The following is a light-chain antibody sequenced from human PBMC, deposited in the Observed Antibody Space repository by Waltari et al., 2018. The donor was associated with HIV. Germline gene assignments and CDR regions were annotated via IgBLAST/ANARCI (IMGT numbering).Light chain of an antibody. CDR1: PGVGRSY. V-gene: IGKV3-20*01. CDR2: GAS. CDR3: QQYGSSPRT. J-gene: IGKJ1*01. Sequence: PGERATLSCWDSPGVGRSYFGWYQQKPGQAPRLRIYGASSRATGIPDRFSGSGSGTDFTLTISRLEPEDFAVYYCQQYGSSPRTFGQGTKVEIK.